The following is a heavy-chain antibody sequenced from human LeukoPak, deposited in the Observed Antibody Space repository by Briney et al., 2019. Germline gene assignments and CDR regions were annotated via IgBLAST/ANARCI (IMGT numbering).Heavy chain of an antibody. V-gene: IGHV1-18*01. CDR2: ISAYNGNT. J-gene: IGHJ6*03. Sequence: ASVKVSCKASGYTFTSYGISWVRQAPGQGLEWMGWISAYNGNTNYAQKLQGRVTMTTDTSTRTAYMELRSLRSDDTAVYYCARLEQYGYLHYYYYYYMDVWGKGTTVTVSS. CDR3: ARLEQYGYLHYYYYYYMDV. D-gene: IGHD5-18*01. CDR1: GYTFTSYG.